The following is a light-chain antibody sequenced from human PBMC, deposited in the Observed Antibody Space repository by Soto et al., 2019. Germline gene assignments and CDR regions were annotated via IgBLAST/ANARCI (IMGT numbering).Light chain of an antibody. J-gene: IGKJ4*01. CDR1: QSVSRN. V-gene: IGKV3-11*01. CDR3: HQYDT. Sequence: EIVLTRSPATLCLSPGERATLSCRASQSVSRNLAWYQQKPGQAPRLLIYDASNRATGIPARFSGSGSVTDFTLTISRLEPEDFAVYYCHQYDTFGGGTKVDTK. CDR2: DAS.